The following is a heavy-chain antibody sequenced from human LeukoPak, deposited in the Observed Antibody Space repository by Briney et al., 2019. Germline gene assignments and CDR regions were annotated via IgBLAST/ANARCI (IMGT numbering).Heavy chain of an antibody. D-gene: IGHD3-22*01. V-gene: IGHV3-30-3*02. CDR2: ISYDGSNK. J-gene: IGHJ4*02. CDR1: GFTFSGYP. Sequence: PGKSLRLSCAASGFTFSGYPIHWVRQAPGKGLEWVAVISYDGSNKYYADSVKGRFTISRDNSKNTLYLQMNSLRAEDTDVYYCAKDRRTYYYDSSGYPDYWGQGTLVTVSS. CDR3: AKDRRTYYYDSSGYPDY.